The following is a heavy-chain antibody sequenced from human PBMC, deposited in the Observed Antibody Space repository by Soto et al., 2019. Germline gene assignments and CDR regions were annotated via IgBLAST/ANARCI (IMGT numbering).Heavy chain of an antibody. CDR1: GFTFSSYA. CDR3: ARDQSRGYSYGFSVYYYGMDV. CDR2: ISYDGSNK. V-gene: IGHV3-30-3*01. Sequence: QVQLVESGGGVVQPGRSLRLSCAASGFTFSSYAMHWVRQAPGKGLEWVAVISYDGSNKYYADSVKGRFTISRDNSKNTLYLQMNSLRAEDTAVYYCARDQSRGYSYGFSVYYYGMDVWGQGTTVTVSS. J-gene: IGHJ6*02. D-gene: IGHD5-18*01.